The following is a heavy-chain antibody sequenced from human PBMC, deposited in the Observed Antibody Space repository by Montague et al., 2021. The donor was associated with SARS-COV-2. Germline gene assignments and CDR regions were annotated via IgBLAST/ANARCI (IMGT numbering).Heavy chain of an antibody. V-gene: IGHV4-34*01. CDR1: GGSFSGYY. CDR3: ARSAYRLLFITSYYGIDV. J-gene: IGHJ6*02. Sequence: SETLSLTCAVYGGSFSGYYWSWIRQPPGKGLEWIGEISHIGSTNYNPSLKSRVTISIDTSKNQFSLKLSSVTAADTALYYCARSAYRLLFITSYYGIDVWGLGTPVTVSS. D-gene: IGHD2-2*01. CDR2: ISHIGST.